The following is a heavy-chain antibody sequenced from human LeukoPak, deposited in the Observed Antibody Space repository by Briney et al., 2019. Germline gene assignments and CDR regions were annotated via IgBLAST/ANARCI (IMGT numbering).Heavy chain of an antibody. CDR3: ARGPYGYSGSDY. D-gene: IGHD5-18*01. J-gene: IGHJ4*02. V-gene: IGHV3-74*01. CDR2: INSDGSST. CDR1: GFTFSSYW. Sequence: GGSLRLSCAASGFTFSSYWMHWVRHAPGKGLVWVSRINSDGSSTSYADSVKGRFTISRDDAKNTLYLQMNSLRAEDTAVYYCARGPYGYSGSDYWGQGTLVTVSS.